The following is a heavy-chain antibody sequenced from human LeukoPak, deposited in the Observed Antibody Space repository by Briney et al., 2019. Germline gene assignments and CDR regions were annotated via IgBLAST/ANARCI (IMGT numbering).Heavy chain of an antibody. J-gene: IGHJ4*02. CDR2: IYHSGST. CDR3: ARGGVLPAPFDN. CDR1: GGSISSGGYY. D-gene: IGHD2-2*01. Sequence: SETLSLTCTVSGGSISSGGYYWSWIRQPPGKGLEWIGYIYHSGSTYYNPSLKSRVTISVDRSKNQFSLKLSSVTAADTAVYYCARGGVLPAPFDNWGQGTLVTVSS. V-gene: IGHV4-30-2*01.